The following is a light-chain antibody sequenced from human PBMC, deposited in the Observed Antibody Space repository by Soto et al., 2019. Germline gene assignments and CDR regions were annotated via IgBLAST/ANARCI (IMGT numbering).Light chain of an antibody. J-gene: IGKJ3*01. CDR3: QQYGISPFT. Sequence: EIVLTQSPGTLSLSPGERATLSCRASQSVSSSYLAWYQQKPGQAPRLLIYGASSRANGSPDRFSGSGSGTDFTLTISRLEPEDFTVYYCQQYGISPFTFGPGTKVDV. CDR1: QSVSSSY. V-gene: IGKV3-20*01. CDR2: GAS.